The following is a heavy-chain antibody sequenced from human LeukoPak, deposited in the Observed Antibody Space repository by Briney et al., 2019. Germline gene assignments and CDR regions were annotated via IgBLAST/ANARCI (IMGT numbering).Heavy chain of an antibody. CDR2: IKQDGSEK. CDR1: GFTFSSYS. D-gene: IGHD3-10*01. J-gene: IGHJ4*02. CDR3: ARDLRITMVRGVDLDY. Sequence: GGSLRLSCAASGFTFSSYSMNWVRQAPGKGLEWVANIKQDGSEKYYVDSVKGRFTISRDNAKNSLYLQMNSLRAEDTAVYYCARDLRITMVRGVDLDYWGRGTLVTVSS. V-gene: IGHV3-7*04.